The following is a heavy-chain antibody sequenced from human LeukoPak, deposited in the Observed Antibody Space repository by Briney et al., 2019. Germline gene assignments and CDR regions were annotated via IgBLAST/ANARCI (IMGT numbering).Heavy chain of an antibody. CDR2: INPNSGGT. J-gene: IGHJ5*02. Sequence: SVKVSCKASGYTFTCYYMHWVRQAPGQGLEWMGWINPNSGGTNYAQKFQGRVTMTRDTSISTAYMELSRLRSDDTAVYYCARDVATLGYCSSTSCYLNWFDPWGQGTLVTVSS. CDR1: GYTFTCYY. V-gene: IGHV1-2*02. CDR3: ARDVATLGYCSSTSCYLNWFDP. D-gene: IGHD2-2*01.